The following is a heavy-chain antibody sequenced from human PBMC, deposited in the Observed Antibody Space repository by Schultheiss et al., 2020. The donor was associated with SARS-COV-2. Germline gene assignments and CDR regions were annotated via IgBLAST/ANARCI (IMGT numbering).Heavy chain of an antibody. CDR3: ARENTYYYDSSGYSRAFDI. D-gene: IGHD3-22*01. J-gene: IGHJ3*02. CDR2: IGAGGTT. Sequence: GGSLRLSCAASGFTFSDYYMDWVRQAPGKGLEWVSAIGAGGTTSYADSVKGRFTISRSNSKNTLYLQMNSLRAEDTAVYYCARENTYYYDSSGYSRAFDIWGQGTMVTVSS. V-gene: IGHV3-69-1*01. CDR1: GFTFSDYY.